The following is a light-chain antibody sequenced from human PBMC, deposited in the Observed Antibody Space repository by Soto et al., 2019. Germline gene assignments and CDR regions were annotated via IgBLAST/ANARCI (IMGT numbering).Light chain of an antibody. V-gene: IGKV3-15*01. Sequence: EIVLTQSPGTLSLSPGEIATLSCRAFQSVLSNYVAWYQHKPGQAPRLLIFGASTTATGLPARFSGSGSGTDFTLTISSLQSEDFAVYYCQQYNTWPPITFGQGTRLEIK. CDR1: QSVLSN. J-gene: IGKJ5*01. CDR3: QQYNTWPPIT. CDR2: GAS.